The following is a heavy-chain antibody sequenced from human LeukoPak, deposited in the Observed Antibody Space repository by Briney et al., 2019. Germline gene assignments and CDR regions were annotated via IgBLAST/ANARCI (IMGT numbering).Heavy chain of an antibody. Sequence: ASVKVSCKASGYTFTGYYMHWVRQAPGQGLEWMGWINPNSGGTNYAQKFQGRVTMTRDTSISPAYMELSRLRSDDTAVYYCARGGGGVRGGEDYFDYWGQGTLVTVSS. CDR3: ARGGGGVRGGEDYFDY. V-gene: IGHV1-2*02. CDR1: GYTFTGYY. J-gene: IGHJ4*02. D-gene: IGHD3-10*01. CDR2: INPNSGGT.